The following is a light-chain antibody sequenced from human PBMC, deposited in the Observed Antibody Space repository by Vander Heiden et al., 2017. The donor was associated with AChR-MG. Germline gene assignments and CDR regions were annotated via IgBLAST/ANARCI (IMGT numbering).Light chain of an antibody. V-gene: IGKV3-20*01. Sequence: EIVLTQSPGTLSVSPGERATLSCRASQSITSDYLAWYQQRPGQAPRLLIYDISTSATRIPDRFSGSGSGTDFTLTISRLEPEDFAVYYCHRDCQSPETFGPGTKVDIK. CDR1: QSITSDY. J-gene: IGKJ1*01. CDR2: DIS. CDR3: HRDCQSPET.